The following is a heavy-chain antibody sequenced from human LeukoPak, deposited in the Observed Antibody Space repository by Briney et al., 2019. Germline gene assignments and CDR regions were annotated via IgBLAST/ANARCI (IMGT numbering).Heavy chain of an antibody. J-gene: IGHJ4*02. V-gene: IGHV3-66*01. CDR2: IYSDGST. CDR1: GSTVSSNF. CDR3: ARGSFYDSSVDY. Sequence: GESLRLSCTASGSTVSSNFMNWDRQAPGKGLEWVSVIYSDGSTYFADSVKGRFIISRDTSVNTLYLQMNSLRVEDTAVYYCARGSFYDSSVDYWGQGTLVTVSS. D-gene: IGHD3-22*01.